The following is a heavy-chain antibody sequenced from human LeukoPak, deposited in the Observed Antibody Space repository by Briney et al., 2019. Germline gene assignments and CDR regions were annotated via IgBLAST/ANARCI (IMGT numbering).Heavy chain of an antibody. CDR3: ARGLIVGMDV. V-gene: IGHV4-59*01. CDR2: IYYSGST. J-gene: IGHJ6*02. D-gene: IGHD2-8*01. CDR1: GGSISSYY. Sequence: SETLSLTCTVSGGSISSYYWSWIRQPPGRGLEWIGYIYYSGSTNYNPSLKSRVTISVDTSKNQFSLKLSSVTAADTAVYYCARGLIVGMDVWGQGTTVTVSS.